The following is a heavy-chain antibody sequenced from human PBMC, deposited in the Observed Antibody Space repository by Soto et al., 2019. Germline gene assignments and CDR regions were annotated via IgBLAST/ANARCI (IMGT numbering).Heavy chain of an antibody. V-gene: IGHV4-30-2*01. D-gene: IGHD5-18*01. Sequence: QLQLQESGSGLVKPSQTLSLTCAVSGGSISSGGYSWSWIRQPPGKGLEWIGNIYHSGSTNYNPSLKSRVTISVDRSKNQFSLKLSSVTAADTAMYYCARHGDTRYGWFDPWGQGTLVIVSS. CDR3: ARHGDTRYGWFDP. J-gene: IGHJ5*02. CDR1: GGSISSGGYS. CDR2: IYHSGST.